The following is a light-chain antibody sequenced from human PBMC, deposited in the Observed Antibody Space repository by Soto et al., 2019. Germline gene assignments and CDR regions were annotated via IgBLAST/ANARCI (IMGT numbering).Light chain of an antibody. CDR1: QTVSLNY. V-gene: IGKV3-20*01. Sequence: EIVLTQSPGTLSLSPGERATLSCRASQTVSLNYLAWYQQKPGRAPRLLIYGVSTRATGIPDRFSGSGFGTDFTLTISRLEPEDFAVYYCQQYAGSLYTFGQGTKLEIK. CDR3: QQYAGSLYT. CDR2: GVS. J-gene: IGKJ2*01.